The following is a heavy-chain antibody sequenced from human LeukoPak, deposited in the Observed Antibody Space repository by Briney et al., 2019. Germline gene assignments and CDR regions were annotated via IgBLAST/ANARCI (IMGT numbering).Heavy chain of an antibody. V-gene: IGHV1-18*04. CDR1: GYSFTTYW. CDR3: ARVGDTASPYDY. Sequence: GESLKISCKGSGYSFTTYWIGWVRQAPGQGLEWMGWISAYNGNTNYAQKLQGRVTMTTDTSTSTAYMELRSLRSDDTAVYYCARVGDTASPYDYWGQGTLVTVSS. D-gene: IGHD5-18*01. J-gene: IGHJ4*02. CDR2: ISAYNGNT.